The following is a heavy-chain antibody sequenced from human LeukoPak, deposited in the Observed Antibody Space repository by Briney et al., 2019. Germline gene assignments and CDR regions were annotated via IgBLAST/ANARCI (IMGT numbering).Heavy chain of an antibody. J-gene: IGHJ4*02. CDR3: ARDKGYGSDY. V-gene: IGHV3-7*01. CDR2: IKQDGSQK. CDR1: GFTFSDHW. D-gene: IGHD3-10*01. Sequence: GGSLRLSCEASGFTFSDHWMNWVRQAPGKGLEWVACIKQDGSQKDYEDSVKGRFTISRDNAKNSLYLQMSSLRAEDTAMYYCARDKGYGSDYWGPGVQVTVSS.